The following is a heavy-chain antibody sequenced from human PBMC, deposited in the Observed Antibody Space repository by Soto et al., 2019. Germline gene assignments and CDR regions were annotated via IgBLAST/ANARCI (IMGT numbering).Heavy chain of an antibody. J-gene: IGHJ4*02. Sequence: GESLKLSCHASGYSFSSSLIGLVRQMPGKGLEWMGIIDPNGSQTIYSPSFQGQVTISADKSSDTAYLQWSSLKTSDTAMYYCARHAGNSWKGDYFDYWGQGALVTVSS. V-gene: IGHV5-51*01. CDR2: IDPNGSQT. CDR1: GYSFSSSL. CDR3: ARHAGNSWKGDYFDY. D-gene: IGHD6-13*01.